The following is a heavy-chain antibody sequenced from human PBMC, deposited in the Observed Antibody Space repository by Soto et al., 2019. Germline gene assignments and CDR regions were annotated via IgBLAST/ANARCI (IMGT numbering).Heavy chain of an antibody. CDR3: AKDHLPGDHTWYFDL. V-gene: IGHV3-23*01. Sequence: GGSLRLSCAASGFTFSSYAMSWVRQAPGKGLEWVSAISGSGGSTYYADSVKGRFTISRDNSKNTLYLQMNSLRAEDTAVYYCAKDHLPGDHTWYFDLWGRGTLVTVSS. CDR1: GFTFSSYA. CDR2: ISGSGGST. D-gene: IGHD2-21*01. J-gene: IGHJ2*01.